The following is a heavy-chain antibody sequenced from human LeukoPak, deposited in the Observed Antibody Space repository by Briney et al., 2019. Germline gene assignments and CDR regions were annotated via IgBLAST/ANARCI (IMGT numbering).Heavy chain of an antibody. CDR1: GFTFSSYA. V-gene: IGHV3-23*01. J-gene: IGHJ5*02. CDR2: ISGGGGTT. CDR3: VKDQRS. Sequence: GGSLRLSCAASGFTFSSYAMSWVRQAPGKGLEWVSSISGGGGTTYYADSVKGRFTISRDNSKNTLYLQMYSLRAEDTAIYYCVKDQRSWGQGTLVTVSS.